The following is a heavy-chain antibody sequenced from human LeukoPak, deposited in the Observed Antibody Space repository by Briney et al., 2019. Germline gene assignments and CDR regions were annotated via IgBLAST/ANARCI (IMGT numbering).Heavy chain of an antibody. D-gene: IGHD3-10*01. CDR2: ISYDGSNK. Sequence: GRALRLSCAASGFTFSSYGMHWVRQAPGKGLEGVAVISYDGSNKYYADSVKGRFTISRENSKNTLYVQMNSLRAEDIAVYYCAKHRSRFFYYYGMDVWGQGTTVTVSS. V-gene: IGHV3-30*18. CDR3: AKHRSRFFYYYGMDV. CDR1: GFTFSSYG. J-gene: IGHJ6*02.